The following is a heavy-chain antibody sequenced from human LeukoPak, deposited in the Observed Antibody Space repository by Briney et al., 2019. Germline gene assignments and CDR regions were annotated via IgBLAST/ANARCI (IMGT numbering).Heavy chain of an antibody. J-gene: IGHJ5*02. CDR3: ARDLGPITLGSTYYHTWFDP. CDR2: DYYNHAT. V-gene: IGHV4-59*02. D-gene: IGHD3-22*01. CDR1: PGPVLGNF. Sequence: PTETLSLTSTVSPGPVLGNFCTSIPQPPSTGQERHDHDYYNHATHPNPSLKSPLTLSIDTPNNQYSLKMSSVIAADTAVYYWARDLGPITLGSTYYHTWFDPWGQGTLVTVSS.